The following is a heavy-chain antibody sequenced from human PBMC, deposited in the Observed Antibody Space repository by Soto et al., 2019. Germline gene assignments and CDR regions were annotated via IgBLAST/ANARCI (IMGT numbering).Heavy chain of an antibody. V-gene: IGHV3-30*18. J-gene: IGHJ4*02. CDR1: GFTFSSYG. Sequence: QVQLVESGGGVVQPGRSLRLSCAASGFTFSSYGMHWVRQAPGKGLEWVAVISYDGSNKYYADSVKGRFTISRDNSKNTLYLQMNSLRAEDTAVYYCAKALARYNDYWGQGTLVTVSS. D-gene: IGHD1-1*01. CDR2: ISYDGSNK. CDR3: AKALARYNDY.